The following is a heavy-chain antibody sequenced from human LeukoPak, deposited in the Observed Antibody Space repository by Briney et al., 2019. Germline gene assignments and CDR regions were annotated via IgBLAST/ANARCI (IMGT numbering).Heavy chain of an antibody. Sequence: PGGSLRLSCAASGFTFSSYWMHWVRQAPGKGLVWVSRINSDGSSTSYADSVKGRFTISRDNAKNSLYLQMNSLRAEDTAVYYCARIGAGSSRDYWGQGTLVTVSS. CDR2: INSDGSST. CDR3: ARIGAGSSRDY. CDR1: GFTFSSYW. V-gene: IGHV3-74*01. J-gene: IGHJ4*02. D-gene: IGHD6-13*01.